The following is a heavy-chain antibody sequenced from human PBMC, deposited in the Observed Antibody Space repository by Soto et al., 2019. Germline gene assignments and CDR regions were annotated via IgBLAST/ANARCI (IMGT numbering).Heavy chain of an antibody. CDR1: GFTFSTHA. CDR3: ARDPGYSRFDFDY. J-gene: IGHJ4*02. V-gene: IGHV3-33*01. CDR2: IWYDGSKE. D-gene: IGHD5-12*01. Sequence: QVQLVESGGGVVQPGRSLRLSCAASGFTFSTHAMHWVRQAPGKGLEWVAVIWYDGSKEYYGDSVKGRFTISRDDSQNTLHLQMNSMRDEDTAVYYCARDPGYSRFDFDYWGQGTLVPVSS.